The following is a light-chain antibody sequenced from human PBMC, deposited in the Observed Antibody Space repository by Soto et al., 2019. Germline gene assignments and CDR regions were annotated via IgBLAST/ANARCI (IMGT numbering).Light chain of an antibody. Sequence: EIVLTQSPATLSLSPGERATLSCRASQSVSSYFAWYQQKPGQAPRLLIYDASNRATGIPARFSGSGSGTDFTLTISILEPEDFAVYYCQQRRNWPPTFGGGTKVEIK. V-gene: IGKV3-11*01. CDR2: DAS. CDR3: QQRRNWPPT. CDR1: QSVSSY. J-gene: IGKJ4*01.